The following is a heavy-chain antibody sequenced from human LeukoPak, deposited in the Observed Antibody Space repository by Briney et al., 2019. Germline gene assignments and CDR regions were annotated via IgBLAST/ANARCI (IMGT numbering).Heavy chain of an antibody. CDR2: IAYSGST. Sequence: SETLSLTCTVSGGSISSSSDYWAWIRQPPGKGLEWIGSIAYSGSTYYSPSLKSRGIISVDTSKNQLSLKMSSVTAADSAVYYSAGRALEDYGDYVGFDHWGQGTLVSVSS. CDR3: AGRALEDYGDYVGFDH. CDR1: GGSISSSSDY. J-gene: IGHJ4*02. D-gene: IGHD4-17*01. V-gene: IGHV4-39*01.